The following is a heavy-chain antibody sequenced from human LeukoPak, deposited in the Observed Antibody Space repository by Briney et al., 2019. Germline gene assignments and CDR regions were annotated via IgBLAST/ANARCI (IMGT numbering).Heavy chain of an antibody. CDR3: ARDWFATTLEAFDM. D-gene: IGHD1-1*01. CDR1: GYTFTSYG. V-gene: IGHV1-18*01. CDR2: ISAYNGNT. Sequence: ASVKVSCKASGYTFTSYGISWVRQAPGQGLEWMGWISAYNGNTNYAQKLQGRVTMTTDTSTSTAYMELRSLRSDDTAVYYCARDWFATTLEAFDMWGQGTMVTVSS. J-gene: IGHJ3*02.